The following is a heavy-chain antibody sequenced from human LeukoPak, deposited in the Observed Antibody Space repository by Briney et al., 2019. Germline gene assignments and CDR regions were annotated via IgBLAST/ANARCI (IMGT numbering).Heavy chain of an antibody. Sequence: SVKVSCKASGGTFSSYAISWVRQAPGQGLEWMGRIIPILGIANYAQKFQGRVTITADKSTSTAYMELSSLRSEDTAVYYCASATSGYSSSWHLDPWGQGTLVTVSS. J-gene: IGHJ5*02. D-gene: IGHD6-13*01. CDR3: ASATSGYSSSWHLDP. CDR2: IIPILGIA. V-gene: IGHV1-69*04. CDR1: GGTFSSYA.